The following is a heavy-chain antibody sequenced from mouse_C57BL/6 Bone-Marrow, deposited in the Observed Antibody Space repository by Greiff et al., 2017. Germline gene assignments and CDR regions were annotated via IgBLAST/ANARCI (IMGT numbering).Heavy chain of an antibody. D-gene: IGHD2-5*01. CDR3: ANHYSSSWFAY. V-gene: IGHV1-80*01. Sequence: VQLQQSGAELVKPGASVKISCKASGYAFRSYWMNWVKQRPGKGLEWIGQIYPGDGDTNYNGKFKGKATLTADKSSSTAYMQLSSLTSEDSAVYFCANHYSSSWFAYWGQGTLVTVSA. J-gene: IGHJ3*01. CDR1: GYAFRSYW. CDR2: IYPGDGDT.